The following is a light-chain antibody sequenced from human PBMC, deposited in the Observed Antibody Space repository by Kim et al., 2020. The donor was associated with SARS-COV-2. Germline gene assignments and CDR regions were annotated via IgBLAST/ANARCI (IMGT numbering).Light chain of an antibody. J-gene: IGLJ2*01. CDR2: QDS. Sequence: VSPGKTASITGSGDKLGDKYACWYQQKPGQSPVLVIYQDSKRPSGIPERFSGSNSGNTATLTISGTQAMDEADYYCQAWDSSTVVFGGGTQLTVL. CDR3: QAWDSSTVV. CDR1: KLGDKY. V-gene: IGLV3-1*01.